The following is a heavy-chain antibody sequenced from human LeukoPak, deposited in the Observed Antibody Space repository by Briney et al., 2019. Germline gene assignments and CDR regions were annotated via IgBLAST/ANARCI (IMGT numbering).Heavy chain of an antibody. D-gene: IGHD1-26*01. CDR2: IGSTI. J-gene: IGHJ6*03. CDR1: GFSLSDYY. Sequence: KSGGSLRLSCVASGFSLSDYYMSWIRQAPGKGLEWVSYIGSTIYYADSAKGRFTISRDNAKNSLYLQMNSLRAEDTAVYYCARDRGIVGTTGYYYMDVWGKGTTVTVSS. CDR3: ARDRGIVGTTGYYYMDV. V-gene: IGHV3-11*04.